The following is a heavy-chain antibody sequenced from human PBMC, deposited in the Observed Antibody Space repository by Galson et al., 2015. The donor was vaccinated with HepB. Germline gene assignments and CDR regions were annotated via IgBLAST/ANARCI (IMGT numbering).Heavy chain of an antibody. J-gene: IGHJ4*02. Sequence: SLRLSCAASGFTFSSYAMHWVRQAPGKGLEWVAVISYDGSNKYYADSVKGRFTISRDNSKNTLYLQTNGLRAEDTAVYYCARVFEVTTLDYWGQGTLVTVSS. V-gene: IGHV3-30-3*01. CDR3: ARVFEVTTLDY. CDR2: ISYDGSNK. D-gene: IGHD4-11*01. CDR1: GFTFSSYA.